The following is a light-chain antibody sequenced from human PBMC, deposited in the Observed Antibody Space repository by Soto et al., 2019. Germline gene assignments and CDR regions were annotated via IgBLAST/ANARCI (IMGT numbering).Light chain of an antibody. CDR2: GNS. CDR1: SSNIGAGYD. Sequence: QSVLTQPPSVSGAPGQRVTISCTGSSSNIGAGYDVHWYQQLPGTAPKLLISGNSNRPSGVSNRFSGSKSGNTASLTISGLQAEDEAIYFCSSYTSNSRVFGTGTKVTVL. J-gene: IGLJ1*01. V-gene: IGLV1-40*01. CDR3: SSYTSNSRV.